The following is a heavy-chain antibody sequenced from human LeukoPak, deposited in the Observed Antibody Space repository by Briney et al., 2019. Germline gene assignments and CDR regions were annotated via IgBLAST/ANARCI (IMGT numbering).Heavy chain of an antibody. CDR1: GGTFSSYA. CDR2: IIPILGIA. V-gene: IGHV1-69*04. J-gene: IGHJ5*02. Sequence: ASVKVSCKASGGTFSSYATSWVRQAPGQGLEWMGRIIPILGIANYAQKFQGRVTITADKSTSTAYMELSSLRSEDTAVYYCARDIGSSGWFPWGQGTLVTVSS. D-gene: IGHD6-19*01. CDR3: ARDIGSSGWFP.